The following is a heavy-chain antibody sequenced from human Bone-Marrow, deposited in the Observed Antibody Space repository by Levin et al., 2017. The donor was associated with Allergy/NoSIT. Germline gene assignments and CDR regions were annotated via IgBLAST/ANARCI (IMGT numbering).Heavy chain of an antibody. CDR2: IKGKTDGGTT. CDR3: TTRSH. CDR1: GFTFGNAW. J-gene: IGHJ4*02. Sequence: GGSLRLSCVASGFTFGNAWMNWVRQAPGKGLQWVGRIKGKTDGGTTDYAAPVKGRFTISRDDAKKTLYLQMNSLKTEDTAIYYCTTRSHWGQGTLVTVFS. V-gene: IGHV3-15*01.